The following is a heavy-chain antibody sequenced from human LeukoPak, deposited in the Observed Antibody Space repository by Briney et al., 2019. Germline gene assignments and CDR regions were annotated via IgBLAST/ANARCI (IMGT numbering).Heavy chain of an antibody. V-gene: IGHV3-33*06. Sequence: PGGSPRLSCAASGFTFSSYVMHWVRQAPGKGLEWVAVIWYDGSTKYYADSVKGRFTISRDNSRNTLYLQMNSLRAEDTAVYFCAKDEEGVDAFDIWGQGTMVTVSS. CDR3: AKDEEGVDAFDI. CDR2: IWYDGSTK. J-gene: IGHJ3*02. D-gene: IGHD3-10*01. CDR1: GFTFSSYV.